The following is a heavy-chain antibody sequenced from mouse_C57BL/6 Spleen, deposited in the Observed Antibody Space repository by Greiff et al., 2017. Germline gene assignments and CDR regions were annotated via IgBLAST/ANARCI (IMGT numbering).Heavy chain of an antibody. CDR2: INPYNGGT. CDR1: GYTFTDYY. Sequence: EVQLQQSGPVLVKPGASVKMSCKASGYTFTDYYMNWVKQSHGKSLEWIGVINPYNGGTSYNQKFTGKATLTVDKSSSTAYMELNSLTSEDSAVYYCARKGQNWYFDVWGTGTTVTVSS. V-gene: IGHV1-19*01. J-gene: IGHJ1*03. D-gene: IGHD3-3*01. CDR3: ARKGQNWYFDV.